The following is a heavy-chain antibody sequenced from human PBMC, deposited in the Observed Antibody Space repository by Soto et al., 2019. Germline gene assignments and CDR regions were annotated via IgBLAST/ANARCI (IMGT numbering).Heavy chain of an antibody. CDR2: ISSSSSYI. Sequence: GGSLRLSCAASGFTFSSYSMNWVRQAPGKGLEWVSSISSSSSYIYYADSVKGRFTISRDNAKNSLYLQMNSLRAEDTAVYYCARDPYYDFWSGLNYYYYGMDVWGQGTTVTVSS. CDR3: ARDPYYDFWSGLNYYYYGMDV. CDR1: GFTFSSYS. D-gene: IGHD3-3*01. V-gene: IGHV3-21*01. J-gene: IGHJ6*02.